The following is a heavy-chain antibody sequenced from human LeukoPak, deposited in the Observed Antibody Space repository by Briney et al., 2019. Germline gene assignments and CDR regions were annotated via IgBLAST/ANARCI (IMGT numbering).Heavy chain of an antibody. Sequence: KPSETLSLTCAVYGGSFSGYYWSWIRQPPGKGLEWIGEINHSGSTNYNPSLKSRVTISVDTSKNQFSLKLSSVTAAATAVYYCARAAPDITMIVVVTRYYYYYYMDVWGKGTTVTVSS. CDR1: GGSFSGYY. CDR2: INHSGST. V-gene: IGHV4-34*01. D-gene: IGHD3-22*01. CDR3: ARAAPDITMIVVVTRYYYYYYMDV. J-gene: IGHJ6*03.